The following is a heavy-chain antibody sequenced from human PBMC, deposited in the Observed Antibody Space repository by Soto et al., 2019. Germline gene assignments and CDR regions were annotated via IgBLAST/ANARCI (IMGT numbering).Heavy chain of an antibody. V-gene: IGHV4-59*01. D-gene: IGHD4-17*01. CDR3: ARVPYDYGDYGGPGPRYYYYGMDV. J-gene: IGHJ6*02. CDR1: GGSISSYY. CDR2: IFYSGNT. Sequence: QVQLQESGPGLVKPSETLSLTCTVSGGSISSYYWSWIRQPPGKGLEWIGYIFYSGNTNYNPSLKSRVTISVDTSKNQFSLKLSSVTAADTAMYYCARVPYDYGDYGGPGPRYYYYGMDVWGQGTTVTVSS.